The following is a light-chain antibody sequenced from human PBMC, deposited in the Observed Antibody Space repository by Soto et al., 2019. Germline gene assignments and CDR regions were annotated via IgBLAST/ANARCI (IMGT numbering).Light chain of an antibody. CDR2: GAS. CDR3: EQYGSSPWT. V-gene: IGKV3-20*01. CDR1: QSVSSNF. J-gene: IGKJ1*01. Sequence: IVLTQSPGTLSLSPGERATLSCRASQSVSSNFLAWYQQKPGQAPRLLMYGASTRATGIPDRFSGSGSGTDFTVTISRLEPEDFAVYYCEQYGSSPWTFGQGTKVEIK.